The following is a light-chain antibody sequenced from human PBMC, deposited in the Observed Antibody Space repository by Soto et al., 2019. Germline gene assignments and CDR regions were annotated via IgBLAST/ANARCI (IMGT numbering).Light chain of an antibody. CDR2: DNN. CDR1: SSNIGNNY. J-gene: IGLJ2*01. Sequence: QSVLTQPPSVSAAPGQKGTISCSGSSSNIGNNYVSWYQQLPGTAPKLLIYDNNKRPSEIPDRFSGSKSGTSATLGITGLQTGDEADYYCGTWDSRLSVVVFGGGTKVTVL. CDR3: GTWDSRLSVVV. V-gene: IGLV1-51*01.